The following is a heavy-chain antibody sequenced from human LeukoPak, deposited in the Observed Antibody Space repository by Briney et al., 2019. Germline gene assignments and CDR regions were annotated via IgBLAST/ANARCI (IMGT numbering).Heavy chain of an antibody. Sequence: GESLRLSCEASGFAFSNHGMTWVRQAPGEGLQWVSTISDTGKTTFYRDSVRGRFTISRDISNNTLYLQMDGLRADDTAVYYCARGGAYGYGVLDAGGQGTLVTVPS. J-gene: IGHJ5*02. CDR2: ISDTGKTT. V-gene: IGHV3-23*01. CDR3: ARGGAYGYGVLDA. CDR1: GFAFSNHG. D-gene: IGHD4/OR15-4a*01.